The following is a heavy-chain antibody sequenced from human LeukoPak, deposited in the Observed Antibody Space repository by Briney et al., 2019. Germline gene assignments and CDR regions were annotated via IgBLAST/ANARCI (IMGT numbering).Heavy chain of an antibody. CDR1: EFTFSNYA. Sequence: GGSLRLSCAASEFTFSNYAMHWVRQAPGKGLEWVAFIRSDGNNKFYADSVKGRFTISRDNSKNTLYLQMNSLRAEDTAVYYCARDSVAGYPSGMDVWGQGTTVTVSS. V-gene: IGHV3-30*02. D-gene: IGHD6-19*01. CDR3: ARDSVAGYPSGMDV. J-gene: IGHJ6*02. CDR2: IRSDGNNK.